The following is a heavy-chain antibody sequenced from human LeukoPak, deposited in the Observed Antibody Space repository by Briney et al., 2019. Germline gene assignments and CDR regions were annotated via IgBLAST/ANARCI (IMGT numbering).Heavy chain of an antibody. V-gene: IGHV4-34*01. CDR3: ARHRWGDYVVFDL. CDR2: INHSRST. Sequence: SETLSLTCAVYGGSFSDYYWSWIRQPPGKGLEWIGEINHSRSTNYNPSLKSRVTISVDTSKNQFSLKVTSVTAADTAVYYCARHRWGDYVVFDLWGRGTLVTVSS. CDR1: GGSFSDYY. D-gene: IGHD4-17*01. J-gene: IGHJ2*01.